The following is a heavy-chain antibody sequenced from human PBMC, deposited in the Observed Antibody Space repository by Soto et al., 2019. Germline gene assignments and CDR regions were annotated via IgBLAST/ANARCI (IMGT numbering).Heavy chain of an antibody. CDR2: ISYDGSNK. CDR3: AKPVAFYDSSGYYFSHAFDI. D-gene: IGHD3-22*01. J-gene: IGHJ3*02. CDR1: GFTFSSYG. V-gene: IGHV3-30*18. Sequence: QVQLVESGGGVVQPGRSLRLSCAASGFTFSSYGMHWFRQAPGKGLEWVAVISYDGSNKYYADSVKGRFTISRDNSKNTLYLQMNSLRAEDTAVYYCAKPVAFYDSSGYYFSHAFDIWGQGTMVTVSS.